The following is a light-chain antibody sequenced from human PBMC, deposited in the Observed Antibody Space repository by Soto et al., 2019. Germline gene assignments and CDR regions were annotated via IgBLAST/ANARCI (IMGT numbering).Light chain of an antibody. V-gene: IGKV3-15*01. CDR3: QQYNNWPIT. Sequence: EIVMTQSPATLSVSPGERATLSCRASQSVSSNLAWYHQKPGQAPRLLIYGASIMATGIPARFSGSGSGTEFTLTISSLQSEDFAVYYCQQYNNWPITFGQGTRLEIK. CDR1: QSVSSN. CDR2: GAS. J-gene: IGKJ5*01.